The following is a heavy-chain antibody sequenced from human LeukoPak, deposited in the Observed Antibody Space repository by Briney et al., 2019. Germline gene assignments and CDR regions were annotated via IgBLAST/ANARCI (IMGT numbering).Heavy chain of an antibody. CDR2: INAGNGNT. D-gene: IGHD6-19*01. CDR1: GYTFTGYA. Sequence: ASVKVSCKASGYTFTGYAMHWVRQAPGQRLEWMGWINAGNGNTKYSQKFQGRVTITRDTSASTAYMELSRLRSDDTAVYYCVIAVAGTYFDYWGQGTLVTVSS. J-gene: IGHJ4*02. CDR3: VIAVAGTYFDY. V-gene: IGHV1-3*01.